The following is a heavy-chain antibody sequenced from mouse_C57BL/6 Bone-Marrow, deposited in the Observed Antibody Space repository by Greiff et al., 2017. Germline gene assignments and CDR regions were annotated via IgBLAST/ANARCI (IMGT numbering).Heavy chain of an antibody. D-gene: IGHD2-2*01. CDR3: STMVTMGNFDY. J-gene: IGHJ2*01. Sequence: VQLQQSGAELVRPGASVTLSCKASGYTFTDYEMHWVKQTPVHGLEWIGAIDPETGGTAYNQKFKGKAILTADKSSSTAYMELRSLTSEDSAVYYGSTMVTMGNFDYWGQGTTLTVSS. V-gene: IGHV1-15*01. CDR2: IDPETGGT. CDR1: GYTFTDYE.